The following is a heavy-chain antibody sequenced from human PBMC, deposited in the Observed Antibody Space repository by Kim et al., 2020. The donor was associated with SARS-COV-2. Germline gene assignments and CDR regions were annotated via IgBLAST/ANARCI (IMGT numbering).Heavy chain of an antibody. CDR3: ARLEVGALDY. D-gene: IGHD1-26*01. V-gene: IGHV3-53*01. J-gene: IGHJ4*02. Sequence: NTYYADSVKGRVTISRDNSKNTLYHQMNRLRAEDTAVYYCARLEVGALDYWGQGTLVTVSS. CDR2: NT.